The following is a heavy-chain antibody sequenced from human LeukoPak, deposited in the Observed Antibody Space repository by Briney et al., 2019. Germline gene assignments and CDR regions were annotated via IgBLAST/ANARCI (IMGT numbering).Heavy chain of an antibody. V-gene: IGHV3-23*01. CDR1: GFTFSSYA. Sequence: GGSLRLSCAASGFTFSSYAMSWVRQAPGKGLEWVSAISGSGGSTYYADSVKGRFTISRDNSKNTLYLQMNSLRAEDTAVYYCAKGELRFLEWLSPPDAFGIWGQGTMVTVSS. J-gene: IGHJ3*02. CDR2: ISGSGGST. CDR3: AKGELRFLEWLSPPDAFGI. D-gene: IGHD3-3*01.